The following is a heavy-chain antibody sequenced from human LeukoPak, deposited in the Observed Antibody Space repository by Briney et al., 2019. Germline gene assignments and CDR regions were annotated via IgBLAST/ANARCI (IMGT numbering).Heavy chain of an antibody. J-gene: IGHJ6*03. V-gene: IGHV3-11*04. D-gene: IGHD1-26*01. CDR3: ARDGNYYYYYMDV. Sequence: GGSLRLSCAASGFTFSDYYMSWIRQAPGKGLEGVSYISSSGSTIYYADSVKGRFTISRDNAKNSLYLQMNSLRAEDTAVYYCARDGNYYYYYMDVWGKGTTVTVSS. CDR1: GFTFSDYY. CDR2: ISSSGSTI.